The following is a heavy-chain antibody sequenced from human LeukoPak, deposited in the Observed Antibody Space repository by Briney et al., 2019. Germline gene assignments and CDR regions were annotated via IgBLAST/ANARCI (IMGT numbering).Heavy chain of an antibody. CDR1: GGSISSYY. J-gene: IGHJ3*02. Sequence: SETLSLTCTVSGGSISSYYWSWIRQPPGKGLEWIGYIYYSGSTNYNPSLKSRVTISVDTSKNQFSLKLSSVTAADTAVYYCARSYYYDSSGYSDAFDIWGQGTMVTVSS. V-gene: IGHV4-59*08. CDR2: IYYSGST. CDR3: ARSYYYDSSGYSDAFDI. D-gene: IGHD3-22*01.